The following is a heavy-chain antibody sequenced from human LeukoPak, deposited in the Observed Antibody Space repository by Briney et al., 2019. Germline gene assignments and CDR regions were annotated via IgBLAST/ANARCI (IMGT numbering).Heavy chain of an antibody. J-gene: IGHJ4*02. CDR3: ARSVEAVAGFDY. V-gene: IGHV3-53*01. CDR2: IYSGGST. D-gene: IGHD6-19*01. CDR1: GFAVTSNY. Sequence: GGSLRLSCAASGFAVTSNYMSWVRQAPGKGLEWVSGIYSGGSTYYADSVKGRFTISRDNYKNILYLQMDSLRADDTAVYYCARSVEAVAGFDYWGQGTLVTVSS.